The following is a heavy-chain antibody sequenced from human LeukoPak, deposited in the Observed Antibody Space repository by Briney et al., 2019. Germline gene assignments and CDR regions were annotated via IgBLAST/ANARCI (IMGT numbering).Heavy chain of an antibody. CDR1: GFTFSNYE. Sequence: GGSLRLSCAASGFTFSNYEMNWVRQAPGKGLEWISYISSNSRTTYYADSVRGRFTISRDNTKESVYLQMNSLGVEDTAVYYCAIMTFPLEDWGQGTLVTVSS. V-gene: IGHV3-48*03. CDR3: AIMTFPLED. J-gene: IGHJ4*02. CDR2: ISSNSRTT. D-gene: IGHD2-8*01.